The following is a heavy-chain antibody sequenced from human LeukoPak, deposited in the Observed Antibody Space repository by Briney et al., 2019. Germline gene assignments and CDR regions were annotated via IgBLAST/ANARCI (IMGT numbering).Heavy chain of an antibody. Sequence: ASVKVSCKTSGYTFTNYYMHWVRQAPGQGLEWMGWINPNSGGTNYAQKFQGRVTMTRDTSISTAYMELSRLRSDDTAVYYCARFVGGATAFDYWGQGTLVTVSS. J-gene: IGHJ4*02. CDR3: ARFVGGATAFDY. D-gene: IGHD1-26*01. CDR2: INPNSGGT. V-gene: IGHV1-2*02. CDR1: GYTFTNYY.